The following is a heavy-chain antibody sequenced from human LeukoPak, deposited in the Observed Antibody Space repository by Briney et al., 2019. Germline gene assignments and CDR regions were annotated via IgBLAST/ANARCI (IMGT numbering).Heavy chain of an antibody. Sequence: SGGSLRLSCTASGFTFSTFAMGWVRQAPGKGQQRVSGISGSGDTTYYADSVKGRFAISRDKSANTVYLQMNRLREEDTAVYHCAKDFLGTVPDVFDIWGQGTMVTVSS. CDR1: GFTFSTFA. J-gene: IGHJ3*02. CDR2: ISGSGDTT. CDR3: AKDFLGTVPDVFDI. V-gene: IGHV3-23*01. D-gene: IGHD7-27*01.